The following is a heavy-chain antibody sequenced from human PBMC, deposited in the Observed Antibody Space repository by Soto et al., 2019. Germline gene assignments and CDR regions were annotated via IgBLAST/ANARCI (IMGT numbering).Heavy chain of an antibody. V-gene: IGHV4-34*01. CDR3: ARARPDILTGTAYYYMDV. D-gene: IGHD3-9*01. Sequence: SETLSLTCAVYGGSFSGYYWSWIRQPPGKGLEWIGEINHSGSTNYNPSLKSRVTISVDTSKNQFSLKLSSVTAADTAVYYCARARPDILTGTAYYYMDVWGKGTTVTVSS. CDR1: GGSFSGYY. CDR2: INHSGST. J-gene: IGHJ6*03.